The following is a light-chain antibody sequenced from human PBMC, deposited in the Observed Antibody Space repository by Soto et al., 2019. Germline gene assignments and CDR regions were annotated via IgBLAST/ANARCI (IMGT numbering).Light chain of an antibody. J-gene: IGKJ4*01. Sequence: EIVLIQSPATLSLSPGERATLSCKASQSVTRSLAWYQQKPGQSPRLLIYDASTTATDSPARFRGSGSKTDITLTTSSLAPEDFAVYYCQQRGIWPLTFGVGTKVEIK. V-gene: IGKV3-11*01. CDR1: QSVTRS. CDR3: QQRGIWPLT. CDR2: DAS.